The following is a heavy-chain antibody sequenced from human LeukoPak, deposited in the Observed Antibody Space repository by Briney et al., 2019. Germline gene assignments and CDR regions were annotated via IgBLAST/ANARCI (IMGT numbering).Heavy chain of an antibody. V-gene: IGHV3-7*01. J-gene: IGHJ3*02. D-gene: IGHD1-26*01. CDR1: GFTFSSYA. CDR2: IRVDGSTE. Sequence: PGGSLRLSRAASGFTFSSYAMTWVRQAPGKGLEWVATIRVDGSTEYPVDSMKGRFTISRDNAKNSLHLQMNSLRAEDTAVYYCATYSGPDKWDASDMWGRGTLVTVSS. CDR3: ATYSGPDKWDASDM.